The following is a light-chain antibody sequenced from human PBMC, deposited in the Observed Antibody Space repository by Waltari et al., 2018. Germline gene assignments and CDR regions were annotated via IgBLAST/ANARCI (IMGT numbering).Light chain of an antibody. CDR3: QSYDSSLSPYVV. CDR1: SSDVGDFNS. V-gene: IGLV2-14*03. Sequence: QSALTQPASVSASPGESITVSCTATSSDVGDFNSVSWYQQHPGKAPKFMIYDVSNRPSGVSHRFSGSKSGTSASLAITGLQAEDEADYFCQSYDSSLSPYVVFGGGTKLTVL. J-gene: IGLJ2*01. CDR2: DVS.